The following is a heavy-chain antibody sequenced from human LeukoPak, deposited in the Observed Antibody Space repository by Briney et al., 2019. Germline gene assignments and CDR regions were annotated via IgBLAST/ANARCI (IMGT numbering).Heavy chain of an antibody. D-gene: IGHD5-18*01. CDR2: IYYSGTT. CDR3: AKGAGGFSYYNWFDP. J-gene: IGHJ5*02. Sequence: SETLSPTCTVSGGSISSSPYYWGWIRQPPGKGLEWIGSIYYSGTTHYNPSLESRVTISVDTSKNQFSLKLASVTAADTAIYYCAKGAGGFSYYNWFDPWGQGTLVTVSS. V-gene: IGHV4-39*07. CDR1: GGSISSSPYY.